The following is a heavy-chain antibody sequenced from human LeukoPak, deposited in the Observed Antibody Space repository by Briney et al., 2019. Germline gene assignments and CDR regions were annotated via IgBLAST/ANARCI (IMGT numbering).Heavy chain of an antibody. D-gene: IGHD2-2*01. CDR1: GFIFGRYA. CDR2: ISYDGENQ. J-gene: IGHJ4*02. CDR3: AKAHYQAGLMAIDY. Sequence: GGSLRLSCAASGFIFGRYAMHWVRQAPGKGLEWVAAISYDGENQYYGNSVKDRFIITRDDSKQTLDLQMNSLRPDDTALYYCAKAHYQAGLMAIDYWGQGTLVTVSS. V-gene: IGHV3-30*18.